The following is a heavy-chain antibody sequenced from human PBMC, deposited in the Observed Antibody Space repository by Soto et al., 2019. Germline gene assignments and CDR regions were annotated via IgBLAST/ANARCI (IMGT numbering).Heavy chain of an antibody. Sequence: GGSLRLSCAASGFTFSSYSMNWVRQAPGKGLEWVSYIRSSSSTIYYADSVKGRFTISRDNAKNSLYLQMNSLRDEDTAVYYCAREKVLGRQWLATFDPWGQGTLVTVSS. V-gene: IGHV3-48*02. D-gene: IGHD6-19*01. CDR2: IRSSSSTI. J-gene: IGHJ5*02. CDR3: AREKVLGRQWLATFDP. CDR1: GFTFSSYS.